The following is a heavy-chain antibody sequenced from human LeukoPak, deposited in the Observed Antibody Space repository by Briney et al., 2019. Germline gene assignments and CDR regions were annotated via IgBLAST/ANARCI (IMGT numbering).Heavy chain of an antibody. CDR3: AKPTIGY. CDR2: ISYDGSNK. D-gene: IGHD3-9*01. V-gene: IGHV3-30-3*02. J-gene: IGHJ4*02. CDR1: GFTFSSYA. Sequence: GGSLRLSCVASGFTFSSYAMHWVRQAPGKGLEWVALISYDGSNKYYADSVKGRFTISRDNSKNTLYLQMNSLRAEDTAVYYCAKPTIGYWGQGTLVTVSS.